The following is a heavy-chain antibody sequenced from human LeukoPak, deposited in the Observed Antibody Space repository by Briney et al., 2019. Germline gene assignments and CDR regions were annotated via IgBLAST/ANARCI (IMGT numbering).Heavy chain of an antibody. V-gene: IGHV3-23*01. J-gene: IGHJ4*01. CDR3: ARGSTSTAPGWVY. Sequence: PGGSLRLSCAASGFYFTDYAMSWARQAPGKGLEWLSAVSGNGDTKDYVDSVKGRFTISRDNSRNTVHLQIDNLRTEDTAVYYCARGSTSTAPGWVYWGHGTLVTVSS. CDR2: VSGNGDTK. CDR1: GFYFTDYA. D-gene: IGHD2-21*02.